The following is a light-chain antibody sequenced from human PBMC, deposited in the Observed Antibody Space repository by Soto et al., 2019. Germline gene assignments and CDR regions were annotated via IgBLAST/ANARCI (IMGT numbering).Light chain of an antibody. V-gene: IGKV3-15*01. J-gene: IGKJ1*01. CDR1: QSVSTD. CDR3: QHYNNWPSWT. Sequence: EIVMTQSPATLSVSPGERVILSCRASQSVSTDLAWYHHKPGQAPRLLIYGASTRATGIPARFSGSGFGTEFTLTISSLQSEDFAVYYCQHYNNWPSWTFGQGTKVEIK. CDR2: GAS.